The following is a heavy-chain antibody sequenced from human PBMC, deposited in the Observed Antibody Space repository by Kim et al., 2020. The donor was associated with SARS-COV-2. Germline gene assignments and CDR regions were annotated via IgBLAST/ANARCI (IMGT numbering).Heavy chain of an antibody. CDR3: ARGQPLDY. D-gene: IGHD2-2*01. J-gene: IGHJ4*02. Sequence: SETLSLTCSVSGGSIRSGGKFWIWIRQHPAKGLEWIVYISYSGNYHYSPSLRSRVHISLQTSENQFALELISVSAADTAVYYCARGQPLDYWGQGILVTVSS. CDR2: ISYSGNY. V-gene: IGHV4-31*03. CDR1: GGSIRSGGKF.